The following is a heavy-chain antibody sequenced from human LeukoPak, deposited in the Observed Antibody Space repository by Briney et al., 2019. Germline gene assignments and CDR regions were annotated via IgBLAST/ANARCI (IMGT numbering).Heavy chain of an antibody. V-gene: IGHV4-4*02. CDR3: AREVRLYYYEH. D-gene: IGHD3-10*01. CDR1: DGSISSSYW. Sequence: KTSETLSLTCAVSDGSISSSYWWSWVRQPPGKGLEWIGEIYHSGSTNYNPSLKSRVTISVDKSENQFSLKLSSVTAADTAVYYCAREVRLYYYEHWGQGTLVTVSS. CDR2: IYHSGST. J-gene: IGHJ1*01.